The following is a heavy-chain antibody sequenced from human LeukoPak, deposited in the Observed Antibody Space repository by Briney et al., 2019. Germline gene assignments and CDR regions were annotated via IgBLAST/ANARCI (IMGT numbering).Heavy chain of an antibody. CDR3: ARGYSSGWPDF. CDR2: ISGSSSYI. J-gene: IGHJ4*02. V-gene: IGHV3-21*01. D-gene: IGHD6-25*01. CDR1: GFTFSSYS. Sequence: GGSQRLSCAASGFTFSSYSMNWVRQAPGKGLEWVSSISGSSSYIYYADSVKGRFTISRDNAKNSLYLQMNSLRAEDTAVYYCARGYSSGWPDFWGQGTLVTVSS.